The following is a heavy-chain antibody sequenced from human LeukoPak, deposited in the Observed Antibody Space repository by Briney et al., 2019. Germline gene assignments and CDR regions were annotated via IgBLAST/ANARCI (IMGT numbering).Heavy chain of an antibody. J-gene: IGHJ4*02. CDR3: ANLLRWEPY. CDR2: ISYDGTTK. D-gene: IGHD4-23*01. V-gene: IGHV3-30*18. Sequence: GGSLRLSCAASGFTFNNYGMHWVRQAPGKGLEWVAVISYDGTTKYYGDSVKGRFTISRDNSKNTLYLQMNSLRAEDTAVYYCANLLRWEPYWGQGTLVTVSS. CDR1: GFTFNNYG.